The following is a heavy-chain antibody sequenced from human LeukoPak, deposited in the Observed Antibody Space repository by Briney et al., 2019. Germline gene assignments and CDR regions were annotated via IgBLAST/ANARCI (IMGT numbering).Heavy chain of an antibody. V-gene: IGHV4-34*01. CDR1: GGSFSGYY. CDR2: INHSGST. D-gene: IGHD4-23*01. Sequence: SETLSLTCAVYGGSFSGYYWSWIRQPPGKGLEWIGEINHSGSTNYNPSLKSRVTISVDTSKNQFSLKLSSVTAADTAVYYCARGYGGNSGYYYYMDVWGKGTTVTVSS. CDR3: ARGYGGNSGYYYYMDV. J-gene: IGHJ6*03.